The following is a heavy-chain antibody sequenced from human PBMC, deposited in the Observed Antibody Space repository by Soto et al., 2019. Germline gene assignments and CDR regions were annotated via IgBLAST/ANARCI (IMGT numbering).Heavy chain of an antibody. CDR2: ISASADAT. CDR3: AKKLTTYAVDPADY. CDR1: GFTFSDFG. V-gene: IGHV3-23*01. D-gene: IGHD3-3*01. Sequence: GGSLRLSCASSGFTFSDFGMSWVRQAPGKGLEWVAVISASADATYYAASVKGRFTLPRDNSRNILYLQMNSLTVADTAVYYCAKKLTTYAVDPADYWGQGTQVTVSS. J-gene: IGHJ4*02.